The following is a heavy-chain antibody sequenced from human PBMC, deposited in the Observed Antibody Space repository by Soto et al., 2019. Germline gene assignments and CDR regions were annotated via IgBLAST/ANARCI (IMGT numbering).Heavy chain of an antibody. D-gene: IGHD4-17*01. CDR2: INPNSGGT. Sequence: ASVKVSCKASGYTFTGYYMHWVRQAPGQGLEWMGWINPNSGGTNYAQKFQGRVTMTRDTSISTAYMELSRLRSDDTAVYYCARSYYGDYVIPVDWGQGTLVTVSS. CDR3: ARSYYGDYVIPVD. V-gene: IGHV1-2*02. J-gene: IGHJ4*02. CDR1: GYTFTGYY.